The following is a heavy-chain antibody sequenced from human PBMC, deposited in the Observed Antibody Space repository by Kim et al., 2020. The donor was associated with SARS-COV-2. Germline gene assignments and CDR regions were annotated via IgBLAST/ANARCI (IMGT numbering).Heavy chain of an antibody. Sequence: GGSLRLSCAASGFTFSSYALSWVRQAPGKGLEWVSRISASGGDTYNADTVQGRFTISRDTSKKALIPYMNSLRADDTALYYCAKVTTLTSPFYDYWGQGTLVTVSS. V-gene: IGHV3-23*01. CDR1: GFTFSSYA. J-gene: IGHJ4*02. CDR2: ISASGGDT. D-gene: IGHD4-4*01. CDR3: AKVTTLTSPFYDY.